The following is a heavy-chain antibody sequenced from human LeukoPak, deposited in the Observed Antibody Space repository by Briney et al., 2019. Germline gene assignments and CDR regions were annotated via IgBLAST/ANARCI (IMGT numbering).Heavy chain of an antibody. J-gene: IGHJ4*02. V-gene: IGHV4-59*01. CDR3: ARGTYPWGLGY. D-gene: IGHD3-16*01. CDR2: IYYSEST. Sequence: SETLSLTCTVSGASINTYYWTWIRQPPGKGLEWIGYIYYSESTNYNPSLKSRVTISVDTSKNQFSLKLSSVTAADTAVYYCARGTYPWGLGYWGQGTLVTVSS. CDR1: GASINTYY.